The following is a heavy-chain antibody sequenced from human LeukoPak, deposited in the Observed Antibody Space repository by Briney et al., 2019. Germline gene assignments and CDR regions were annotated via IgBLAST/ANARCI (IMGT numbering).Heavy chain of an antibody. D-gene: IGHD1-26*01. V-gene: IGHV3-23*01. J-gene: IGHJ4*02. CDR3: AKDVPPWEPADYFDY. CDR1: GFSVNTNY. Sequence: PGGSLRLSCAASGFSVNTNYMTWVRQAPGKGLEWVSSISASGVNTFYADSVQGRFTVSRDNSKSTLYLQMNSLRDEDTAVYYCAKDVPPWEPADYFDYWGQGTLVAVSS. CDR2: ISASGVNT.